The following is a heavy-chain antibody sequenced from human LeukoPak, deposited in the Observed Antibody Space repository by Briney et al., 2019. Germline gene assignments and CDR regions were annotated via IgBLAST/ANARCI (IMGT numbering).Heavy chain of an antibody. CDR1: GFTFSSYE. CDR2: ISSSGNTI. J-gene: IGHJ4*02. V-gene: IGHV3-48*03. CDR3: ARTNYYDISGYDC. D-gene: IGHD3-22*01. Sequence: GGSLRLSCAASGFTFSSYEMNWVRQAPGKGLEWVSYISSSGNTIYYADSVKGRFTISRDNAKNSLYLQMNSLRAEDTALYYCARTNYYDISGYDCWGQGTLVTVSS.